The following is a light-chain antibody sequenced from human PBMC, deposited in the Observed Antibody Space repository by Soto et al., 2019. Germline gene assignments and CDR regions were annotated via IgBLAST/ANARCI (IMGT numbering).Light chain of an antibody. CDR1: SSDVGGYNY. J-gene: IGLJ1*01. CDR3: SSHNSYTPRV. CDR2: EVS. Sequence: QSVLTQPASVSGSPGQSIAISCTGTSSDVGGYNYVSWYQQHPGKAPKLMIHEVSNRPSGVSDRFSGSKSGNTASLTISGLQADDEADYYCSSHNSYTPRVFGPGTKVPVL. V-gene: IGLV2-14*01.